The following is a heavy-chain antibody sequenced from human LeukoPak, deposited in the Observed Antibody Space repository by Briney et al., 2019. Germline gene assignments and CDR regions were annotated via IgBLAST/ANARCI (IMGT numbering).Heavy chain of an antibody. CDR1: GYSFTSYW. D-gene: IGHD2-2*02. CDR3: ATSVPAAILGFDP. J-gene: IGHJ5*02. V-gene: IGHV5-51*01. CDR2: IYPGDSDT. Sequence: GESLKISCKGSGYSFTSYWIGWVRQMPGKGLEWMGIIYPGDSDTRYSPSFQGQVTISADKSISTAYLQRSSLKASDTAMYYCATSVPAAILGFDPWGQGTLVTVSS.